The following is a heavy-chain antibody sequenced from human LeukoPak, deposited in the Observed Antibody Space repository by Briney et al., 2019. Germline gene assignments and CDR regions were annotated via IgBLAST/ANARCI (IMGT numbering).Heavy chain of an antibody. Sequence: GSLRLSCAASGFSFRSHGMSWIRQPPGKGPEWIGYIYYSGSTNYNPSLKSRVTISVDTSKNQFSLKVNSLTAADTAVYYCARRPYHFDIIGPVWGQGTKVTVSS. CDR2: IYYSGST. J-gene: IGHJ3*01. V-gene: IGHV4-59*11. CDR3: ARRPYHFDIIGPV. D-gene: IGHD3-22*01. CDR1: GFSFRSHG.